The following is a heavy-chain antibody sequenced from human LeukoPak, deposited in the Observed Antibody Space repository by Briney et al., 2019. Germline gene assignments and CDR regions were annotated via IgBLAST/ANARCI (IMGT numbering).Heavy chain of an antibody. CDR2: ISSSSSYI. Sequence: PGGSLRLSCAASGFTFSSYSMNWVRQAPGKGLEWVSSISSSSSYIYYADSVKGRFTISRDNAKNSLYLQMNSLRAEDTAVYYCARGISSYYYDSSGYYYYFDYWGQGTLVTVSS. CDR3: ARGISSYYYDSSGYYYYFDY. V-gene: IGHV3-21*01. CDR1: GFTFSSYS. J-gene: IGHJ4*02. D-gene: IGHD3-22*01.